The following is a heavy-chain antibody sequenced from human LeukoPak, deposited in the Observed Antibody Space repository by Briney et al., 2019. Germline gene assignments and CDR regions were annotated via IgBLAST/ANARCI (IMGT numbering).Heavy chain of an antibody. CDR3: AGILGYCGGGSCYEAFDI. D-gene: IGHD2-15*01. Sequence: SETLSLTCAVYGGSFSGYYWSWIRQPPGKGLEWIGEINHSGSTNYNPSLKSRVTISVDTSKNQFSLKLSSVTAADTAVYYCAGILGYCGGGSCYEAFDIWGQGTMVTVSS. CDR2: INHSGST. J-gene: IGHJ3*02. CDR1: GGSFSGYY. V-gene: IGHV4-34*01.